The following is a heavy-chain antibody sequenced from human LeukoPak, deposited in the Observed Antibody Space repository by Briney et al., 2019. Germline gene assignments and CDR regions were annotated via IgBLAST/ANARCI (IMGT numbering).Heavy chain of an antibody. CDR2: IDWDDDK. Sequence: SGPALVKPTQTLTLTCTFSGFSLSTSGMCVSWIRQPPGKALEWLARIDWDDDKYYSTSLKTRLTISKDTSKNQVVLTMTNMDPVDTATYYCARTLLGYYDSSGSNRYYYMDVWGKGTTVTVSS. V-gene: IGHV2-70*11. D-gene: IGHD3-22*01. CDR1: GFSLSTSGMC. CDR3: ARTLLGYYDSSGSNRYYYMDV. J-gene: IGHJ6*03.